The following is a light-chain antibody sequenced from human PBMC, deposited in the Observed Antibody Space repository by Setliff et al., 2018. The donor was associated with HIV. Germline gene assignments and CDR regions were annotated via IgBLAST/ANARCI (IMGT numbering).Light chain of an antibody. J-gene: IGLJ1*01. Sequence: QSALAQPASVSGSPGQSITISCTGTSSDVGTYNFVSWHQQHPGKAPKLMIYEVTKRPSGVSSRFFGSKSGNTASLTISGLQAEDEADYFCCSYAGSTIFYVFGTGTKVNVL. CDR3: CSYAGSTIFYV. CDR1: SSDVGTYNF. V-gene: IGLV2-23*02. CDR2: EVT.